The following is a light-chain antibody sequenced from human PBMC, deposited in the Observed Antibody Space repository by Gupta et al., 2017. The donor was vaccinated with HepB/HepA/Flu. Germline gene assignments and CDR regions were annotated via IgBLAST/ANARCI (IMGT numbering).Light chain of an antibody. J-gene: IGKJ1*01. CDR1: HSVSSSY. CDR3: QQYGSSPVT. V-gene: IGKV3-20*01. CDR2: GAA. Sequence: EIVLTQPPGTLSLSPGERATLSCRASHSVSSSYLAWYQQKPGQAPRLLIYGAASRATGIPDRFSGSGSGTDFTLTISRLEPEDFAVYYCQQYGSSPVTFGQGTKVEIK.